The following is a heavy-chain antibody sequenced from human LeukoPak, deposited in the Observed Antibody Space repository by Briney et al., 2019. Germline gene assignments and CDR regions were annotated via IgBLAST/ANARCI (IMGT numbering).Heavy chain of an antibody. V-gene: IGHV3-30*02. D-gene: IGHD2-2*02. CDR3: AKDFHAAIYCSSTSCYTGTMRAFDI. J-gene: IGHJ3*02. CDR2: IRYDGSNK. CDR1: GFTFSSYG. Sequence: GGSLRLSCAASGFTFSSYGMHWVRQAPGKGLEWVAFIRYDGSNKYYADSVKGRFTISRDNSKNTLYLQMNSLRAEDTAVYYCAKDFHAAIYCSSTSCYTGTMRAFDIWGQGTMVTVSS.